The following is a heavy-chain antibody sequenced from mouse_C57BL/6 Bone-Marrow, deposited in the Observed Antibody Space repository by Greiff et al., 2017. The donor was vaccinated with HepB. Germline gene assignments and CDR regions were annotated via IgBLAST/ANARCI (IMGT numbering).Heavy chain of an antibody. D-gene: IGHD2-4*01. CDR2: INPSNGGT. CDR3: ARGRLRPHYYAMDY. V-gene: IGHV1-53*01. Sequence: QVHVKQPGTELVKPGASVKLSCKASGYTFTSYRMHWVKQRPGQGLEWIGNINPSNGGTNYNEKFKSKATLTVDKSSSTAYMQLSSLTSEDSAVYYCARGRLRPHYYAMDYWGQGTSVTVSS. CDR1: GYTFTSYR. J-gene: IGHJ4*01.